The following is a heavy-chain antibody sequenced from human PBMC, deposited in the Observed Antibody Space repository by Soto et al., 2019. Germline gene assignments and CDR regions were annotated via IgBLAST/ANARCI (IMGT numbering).Heavy chain of an antibody. Sequence: QITLRESGPALVKPTQTLTLTCTFSGFSLNSRGVGVGWVRPPPGKALEWLAIVYWDDDKRYRPSLRSRLSIRKDTPKNQVVLTLTNTDPVDTATYYCVHRGPVDATGMGFDFWGQGSLVTVSS. CDR2: VYWDDDK. CDR3: VHRGPVDATGMGFDF. D-gene: IGHD3-9*01. J-gene: IGHJ4*02. CDR1: GFSLNSRGVG. V-gene: IGHV2-5*02.